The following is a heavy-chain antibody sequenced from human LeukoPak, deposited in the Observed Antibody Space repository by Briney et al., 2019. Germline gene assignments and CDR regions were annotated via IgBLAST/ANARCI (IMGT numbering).Heavy chain of an antibody. Sequence: GGSLRLSCAASGFTVSSNYMSWVRQAPGKGLDWVSVIYSGGSTYYADSVKGRFTISRDNSKNTLYLQMNSLRAEDTAVYYCASDSAGSGSYYNWGQGTLVTVSS. CDR1: GFTVSSNY. J-gene: IGHJ4*02. D-gene: IGHD3-10*01. CDR2: IYSGGST. CDR3: ASDSAGSGSYYN. V-gene: IGHV3-53*01.